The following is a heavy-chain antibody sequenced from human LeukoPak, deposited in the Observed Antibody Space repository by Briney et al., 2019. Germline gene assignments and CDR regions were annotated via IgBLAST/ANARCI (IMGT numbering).Heavy chain of an antibody. V-gene: IGHV1-8*01. CDR3: ARISGMVRGEDFDY. CDR2: MNPNSGNT. J-gene: IGHJ4*02. CDR1: GYTFTSYE. Sequence: ASVKVSCKASGYTFTSYEINWVQQATGQGLEWMGWMNPNSGNTGYAQKFQGRVTMTRNTSISTAYMELSSLRSEDTAVYYCARISGMVRGEDFDYWGQGTLVTVSS. D-gene: IGHD3-10*01.